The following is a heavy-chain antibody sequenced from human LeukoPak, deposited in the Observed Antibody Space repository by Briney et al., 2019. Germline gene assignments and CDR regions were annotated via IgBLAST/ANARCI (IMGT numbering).Heavy chain of an antibody. CDR3: ASPRDSSGWSRAFDI. V-gene: IGHV1-69*13. CDR1: GYTFTGYY. J-gene: IGHJ3*02. D-gene: IGHD6-19*01. CDR2: IIPIFGTA. Sequence: ASVKVSCKASGYTFTGYYMHWVRQAPGQGLEWMGGIIPIFGTANYAQKFQGRVTITADESTSTAYMELSSLRSEDTAVYYCASPRDSSGWSRAFDIWGQGTMVTVSS.